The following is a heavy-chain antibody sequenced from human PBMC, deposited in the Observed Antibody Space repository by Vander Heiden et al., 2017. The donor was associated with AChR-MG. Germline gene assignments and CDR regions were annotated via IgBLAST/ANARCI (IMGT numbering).Heavy chain of an antibody. Sequence: QLQLQESGPRLLKPSETLSLTCTVSGGSISSSNYYWAWIRQPPGKGLEWIGSISYTGTTSYNPSLKRRVTISVDTSKKQFSRKLSSGTAAETAVYYCARQGYCSNGVCYLKDFDKWGQGTLVTVSS. D-gene: IGHD2-8*01. J-gene: IGHJ4*02. CDR1: GGSISSSNYY. CDR3: ARQGYCSNGVCYLKDFDK. CDR2: ISYTGTT. V-gene: IGHV4-39*01.